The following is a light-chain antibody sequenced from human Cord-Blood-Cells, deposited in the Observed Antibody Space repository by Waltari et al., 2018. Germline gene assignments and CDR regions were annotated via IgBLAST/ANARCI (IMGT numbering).Light chain of an antibody. V-gene: IGKV1-5*03. Sequence: DIQMTQSPSTLSASVGDRVPITCRASQSISSWLAWYQQKPGKAPKLLIYKASSLESGVPSRFSGSGSGTEFTLTISSLQPDDFATYYCQQYNSYSVTFGPGTKVDIK. CDR1: QSISSW. CDR2: KAS. CDR3: QQYNSYSVT. J-gene: IGKJ3*01.